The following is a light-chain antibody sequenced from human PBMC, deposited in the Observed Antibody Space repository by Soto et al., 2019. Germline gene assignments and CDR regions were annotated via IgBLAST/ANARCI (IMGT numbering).Light chain of an antibody. V-gene: IGKV1-5*03. CDR1: QNINYW. CDR2: KAS. Sequence: DIQMTQSPSTLSASVGDRVTITCRASQNINYWLAWYQQKPGKAPKLLIYKASSLEDGVTSRFSGSGSGTEFTLTISTLQPDDFATYYCQQYNSYSITFGQGTRLEI. CDR3: QQYNSYSIT. J-gene: IGKJ5*01.